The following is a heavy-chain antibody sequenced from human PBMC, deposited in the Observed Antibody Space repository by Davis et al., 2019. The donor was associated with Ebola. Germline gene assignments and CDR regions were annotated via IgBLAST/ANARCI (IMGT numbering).Heavy chain of an antibody. CDR2: IGGSGSST. CDR3: ARSGLSFGVVKYHYGMDA. D-gene: IGHD3-3*01. J-gene: IGHJ6*04. V-gene: IGHV3-23*01. Sequence: GESLKISCAASGFTFSSYAMSWVRQAPGKGLEWVSAIGGSGSSTYYADSVKGRFTISRDNSKKTMYLQMNSLRGEDTAVYYCARSGLSFGVVKYHYGMDAWGKGTTVTVSS. CDR1: GFTFSSYA.